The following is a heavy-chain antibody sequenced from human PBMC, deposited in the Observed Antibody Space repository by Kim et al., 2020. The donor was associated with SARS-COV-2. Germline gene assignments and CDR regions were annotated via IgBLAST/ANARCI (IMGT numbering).Heavy chain of an antibody. CDR2: IIPIFGTA. V-gene: IGHV1-69*13. D-gene: IGHD6-6*01. CDR1: GGTFSSYA. J-gene: IGHJ6*02. CDR3: AQVAARPLYYYYYGMDV. Sequence: SVKVSCKASGGTFSSYAISWVRQAPGQGLEWMGGIIPIFGTANYAQKFQGRVTITADESTSTAYMELSSLRSEDTAVYYCAQVAARPLYYYYYGMDVWGQGTTVTVSS.